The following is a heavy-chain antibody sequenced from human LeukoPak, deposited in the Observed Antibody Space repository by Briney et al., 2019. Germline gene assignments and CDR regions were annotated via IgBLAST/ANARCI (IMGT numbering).Heavy chain of an antibody. V-gene: IGHV3-21*01. J-gene: IGHJ6*04. CDR2: ISTSSSYI. CDR3: AELGITMIRGV. D-gene: IGHD3-22*01. Sequence: GGSLRLSCAASGFTLSSYSMHWVRQAPGKGLEWVSSISTSSSYIYYADSVKGRFTISRDNAKNSLYLQMNSLRAEDTAVYYCAELGITMIRGVWGKGTTVTISS. CDR1: GFTLSSYS.